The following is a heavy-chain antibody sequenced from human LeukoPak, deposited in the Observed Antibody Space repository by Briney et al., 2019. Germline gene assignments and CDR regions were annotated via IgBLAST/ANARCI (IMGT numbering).Heavy chain of an antibody. V-gene: IGHV4-34*01. CDR2: INHSGST. CDR1: GGSFSGYY. D-gene: IGHD3-22*01. CDR3: ARGRRPYYYDSSGYYGAFDI. J-gene: IGHJ3*02. Sequence: SETLSLTCAVYGGSFSGYYWSWIRQPPGKGLEWIGEINHSGSTNYNPSLKSRVTISVGTSKNQFSLKLSSVTAADTAVYYCARGRRPYYYDSSGYYGAFDIWGQGTMVTVSS.